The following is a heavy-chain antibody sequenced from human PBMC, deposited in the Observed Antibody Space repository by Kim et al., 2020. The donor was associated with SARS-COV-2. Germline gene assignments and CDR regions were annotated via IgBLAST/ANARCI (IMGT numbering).Heavy chain of an antibody. CDR3: AKDPHPPTAYCGGDCYSPFDY. V-gene: IGHV3-23*01. CDR2: ISGSGGST. D-gene: IGHD2-21*02. Sequence: GGSLRLSCAASGFTFSSYAMSWVRQAPGKGLEWVSAISGSGGSTYYADSVKGRFTISRDNSKNTLYLQMNSLRAEDTAVYYCAKDPHPPTAYCGGDCYSPFDYWGQGTLVTVSS. J-gene: IGHJ4*02. CDR1: GFTFSSYA.